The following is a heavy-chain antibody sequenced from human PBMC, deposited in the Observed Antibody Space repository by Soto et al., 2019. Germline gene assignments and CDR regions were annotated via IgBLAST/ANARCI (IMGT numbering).Heavy chain of an antibody. D-gene: IGHD2-2*02. J-gene: IGHJ5*02. CDR1: GYTXNSYY. V-gene: IGHV1-46*02. Sequence: GXSXKVSYTASGYTXNSYYMHLVRQAPGQGLEWMGIINPSGGSTSYAQKFQGRVNMNRDTSTSTVYMELSSLRSEDTAVYYCARGIVVVPAAIRGSWFDPWGQGTLGTVSS. CDR2: INPSGGST. CDR3: ARGIVVVPAAIRGSWFDP.